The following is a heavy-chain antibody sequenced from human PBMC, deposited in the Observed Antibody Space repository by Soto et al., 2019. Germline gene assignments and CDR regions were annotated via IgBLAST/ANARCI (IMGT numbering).Heavy chain of an antibody. CDR2: INHDGSQE. J-gene: IGHJ1*01. Sequence: EVQLLESGGDLVQPGGSLRLSCAASGFPFNTEWMSWVRQAPGKGLEWVATINHDGSQEYYVDSVKGRFTISRDNAQKSLYLQMSSLSGEDPAVYHCARAHYGSTVGPWGQGTLVTVSS. CDR3: ARAHYGSTVGP. CDR1: GFPFNTEW. V-gene: IGHV3-7*04. D-gene: IGHD3-10*01.